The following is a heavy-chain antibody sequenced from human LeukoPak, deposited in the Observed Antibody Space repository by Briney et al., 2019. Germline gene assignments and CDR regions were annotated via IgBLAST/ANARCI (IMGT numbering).Heavy chain of an antibody. CDR1: GGSFSGYY. CDR2: INHSGST. D-gene: IGHD6-19*01. V-gene: IGHV4-34*01. Sequence: PSETLSLTCAVYGGSFSGYYWSWIRQPPGKGLEWIGEINHSGSTNYNPSLKSRVTISVDTSKNQFSLKLSSVTDADTAVYYCARTGYSSGWYVWFDPWGQGTLVTVSS. CDR3: ARTGYSSGWYVWFDP. J-gene: IGHJ5*02.